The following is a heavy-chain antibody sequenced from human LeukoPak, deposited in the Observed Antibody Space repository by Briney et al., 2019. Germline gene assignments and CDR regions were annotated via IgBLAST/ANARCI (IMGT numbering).Heavy chain of an antibody. CDR2: IRYDGSNK. J-gene: IGHJ4*02. D-gene: IGHD3-16*02. V-gene: IGHV3-30*02. CDR1: GFTFSSYD. Sequence: GGSLRLSCAASGFTFSSYDMHWVRQAPGKGLEWVAFIRYDGSNKYYADSVKGRFTISRDNSKNTLYLQMNSLRAEDTAVYYCAKSGIYDYVWGSYRFDYWGQGTLVTVSS. CDR3: AKSGIYDYVWGSYRFDY.